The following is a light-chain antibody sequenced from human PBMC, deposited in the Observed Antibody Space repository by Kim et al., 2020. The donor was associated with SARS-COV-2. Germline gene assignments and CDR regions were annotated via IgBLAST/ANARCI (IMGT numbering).Light chain of an antibody. J-gene: IGLJ2*01. Sequence: SVSPGQTASITCSGDKLGDKYACWYQQKPGQAPVLVIYQDGKRPSGIPERFSGSNSGNTATLTISGTQAMDEAAYYCQAWDSSTVVFGGGTQLTVL. CDR1: KLGDKY. CDR2: QDG. V-gene: IGLV3-1*01. CDR3: QAWDSSTVV.